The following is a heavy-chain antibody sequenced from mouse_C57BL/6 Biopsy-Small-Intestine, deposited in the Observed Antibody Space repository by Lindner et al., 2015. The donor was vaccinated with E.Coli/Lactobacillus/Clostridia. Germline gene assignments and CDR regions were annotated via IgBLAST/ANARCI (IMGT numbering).Heavy chain of an antibody. CDR2: INPDSGGT. V-gene: IGHV1S29*02. J-gene: IGHJ4*01. D-gene: IGHD1-1*01. CDR3: ARPTPEYCGGGSCYGY. Sequence: SVKVSCKASGYTFSDYYMHWVRQAPGQGLEWMGRINPDSGGTVYGQIFQGRVTMTSDTSITTAYMELSGLTSDDTAVYYCARPTPEYCGGGSCYGYWGQGTLVTVSS. CDR1: GYTFSDYY.